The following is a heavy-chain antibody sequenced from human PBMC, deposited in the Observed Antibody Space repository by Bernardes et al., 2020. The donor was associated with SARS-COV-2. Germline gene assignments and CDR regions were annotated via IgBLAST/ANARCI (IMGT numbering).Heavy chain of an antibody. Sequence: GGSLRLSCAASGFTFGSYAMSWVRQAPGKGLEWVAIINGSGSSTYYADSVKGRLTISRDNDKTTLYLQMNSLRVEDTAVYYCARGSANSNRWYSEYNWFDPWRQGTLVTGSS. CDR2: INGSGSST. CDR3: ARGSANSNRWYSEYNWFDP. J-gene: IGHJ5*02. D-gene: IGHD6-13*01. V-gene: IGHV3-23*01. CDR1: GFTFGSYA.